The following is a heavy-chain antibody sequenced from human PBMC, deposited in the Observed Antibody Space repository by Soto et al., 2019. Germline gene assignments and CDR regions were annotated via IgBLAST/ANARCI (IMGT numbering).Heavy chain of an antibody. CDR3: ASPPQWLVGYFEY. V-gene: IGHV4-34*01. CDR2: INHSGST. J-gene: IGHJ4*02. CDR1: GGSFSGYY. Sequence: PSETPALTFAVYGGSFSGYYWSWIRQPPGKGLEWIGEINHSGSTNYNPSLKSRVTISVDTSKNQFSLKLSSVTAADTAVYYCASPPQWLVGYFEYWGQRTLVTVSS. D-gene: IGHD6-19*01.